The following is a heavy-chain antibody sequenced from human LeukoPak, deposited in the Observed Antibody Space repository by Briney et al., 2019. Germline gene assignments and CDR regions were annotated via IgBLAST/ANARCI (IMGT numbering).Heavy chain of an antibody. CDR1: GYTFTSYD. J-gene: IGHJ6*03. Sequence: GASVKVSCKASGYTFTSYDINWVRQATGQRLEWMGWMNPNSGNTGYAQKFQGRVTITRNTSISTAYMELSSLRSEDTAVYYCARDNSNYFGYYYYNMDVWGKGTTVTVSS. CDR2: MNPNSGNT. D-gene: IGHD4-11*01. CDR3: ARDNSNYFGYYYYNMDV. V-gene: IGHV1-8*03.